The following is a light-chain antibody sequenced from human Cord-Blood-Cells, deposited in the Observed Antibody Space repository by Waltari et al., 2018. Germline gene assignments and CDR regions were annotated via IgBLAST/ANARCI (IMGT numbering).Light chain of an antibody. CDR1: SSDVGGYNY. CDR2: DVS. Sequence: QSALTQPASVSGSPGQAITISGTGSSSDVGGYNYVSSYHQHPGQAPKLMIYDVSKRPSGVSNRFSGSKTGNTASLTISGLQAEDEAAYYCSSYTSTSTWVFGGGTKLTVL. CDR3: SSYTSTSTWV. V-gene: IGLV2-14*01. J-gene: IGLJ3*02.